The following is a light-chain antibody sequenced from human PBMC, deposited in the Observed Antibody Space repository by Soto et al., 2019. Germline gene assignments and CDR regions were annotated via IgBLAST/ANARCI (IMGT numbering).Light chain of an antibody. Sequence: DIQMTQSPSTLSASVGDRVTITCRASQSISSLLAWYQQKPGRAPTLLLYKASTLESGVPSRFSGSGSGTDFSLTISSLQPDDSATYYCQQYNSYPLTFGQGTRLEIK. J-gene: IGKJ5*01. V-gene: IGKV1-5*03. CDR1: QSISSL. CDR3: QQYNSYPLT. CDR2: KAS.